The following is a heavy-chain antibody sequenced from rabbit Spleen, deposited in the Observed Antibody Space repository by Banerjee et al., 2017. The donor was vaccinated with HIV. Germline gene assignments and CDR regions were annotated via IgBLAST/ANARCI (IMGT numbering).Heavy chain of an antibody. D-gene: IGHD6-1*01. Sequence: QSLEESGGDLVEPGASLTLTCTASGFSFSTVYWIYWVRQAPGKGLEWIGTIFAGSTGTTDYARWAKGRFTISKTSSTTVTLQMTSLTAADTATYFCASAYSDVYFDLWGPGTLVTVS. CDR3: ASAYSDVYFDL. CDR2: IFAGSTGTT. J-gene: IGHJ4*01. V-gene: IGHV1S40*01. CDR1: GFSFSTVYW.